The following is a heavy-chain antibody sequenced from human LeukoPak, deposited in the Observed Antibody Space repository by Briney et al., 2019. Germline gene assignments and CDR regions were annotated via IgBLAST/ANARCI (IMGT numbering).Heavy chain of an antibody. D-gene: IGHD3-22*01. V-gene: IGHV4-59*12. J-gene: IGHJ4*02. Sequence: SETLSLTCTVSGGSISSYYWSWIRQPPGKGLEWIGYIYYSGSTNYNPSLKSRVTISVDTSKNQFSLKLSSVTAADTAVYYCAIGYDSSGYPEEYFDYWGQGTLVTVSS. CDR1: GGSISSYY. CDR2: IYYSGST. CDR3: AIGYDSSGYPEEYFDY.